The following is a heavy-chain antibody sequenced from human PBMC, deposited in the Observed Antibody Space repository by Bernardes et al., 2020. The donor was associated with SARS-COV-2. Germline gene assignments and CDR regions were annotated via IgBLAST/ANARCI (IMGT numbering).Heavy chain of an antibody. J-gene: IGHJ6*02. Sequence: GGSLRLSCAASGFSFSNYGMTWVRQTPGKGLEWVSGISGTGFTTYYSDSVKGRFTISRDNSKNTLYLQMNSLRADDTAVYYCAKELAYGSSWRDYSYYFGMDVWGQGTTVTVSS. CDR3: AKELAYGSSWRDYSYYFGMDV. CDR1: GFSFSNYG. V-gene: IGHV3-23*01. D-gene: IGHD6-13*01. CDR2: ISGTGFTT.